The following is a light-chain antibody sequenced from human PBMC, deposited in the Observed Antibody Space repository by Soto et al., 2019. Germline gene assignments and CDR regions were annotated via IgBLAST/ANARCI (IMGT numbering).Light chain of an antibody. CDR1: QGVTTN. CDR2: DVS. V-gene: IGKV3-15*01. J-gene: IGKJ5*01. Sequence: TQSPLNLSLSPGEGATLSCRAGQGVTTNFAWYQQKSGQSPRLLIYDVSIRATGVPARFSGTGSETDFTLTISGLQSEDSAVYFCQQYNNWPFSFGQGTRLEIK. CDR3: QQYNNWPFS.